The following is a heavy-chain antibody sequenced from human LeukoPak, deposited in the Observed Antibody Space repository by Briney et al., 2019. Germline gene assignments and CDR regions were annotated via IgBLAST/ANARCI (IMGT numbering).Heavy chain of an antibody. CDR3: ARVGATEGAFDI. D-gene: IGHD1-26*01. CDR2: IYPGDSDT. V-gene: IGHV5-51*01. Sequence: GESLKISCKGSGYSFTIYWVGWVRQMPGKGLEWMGIIYPGDSDTKYRPSFQGQVTISADKSISTAYLQWSSLKASDTAMYYCARVGATEGAFDIWGQGTMVTVSS. CDR1: GYSFTIYW. J-gene: IGHJ3*02.